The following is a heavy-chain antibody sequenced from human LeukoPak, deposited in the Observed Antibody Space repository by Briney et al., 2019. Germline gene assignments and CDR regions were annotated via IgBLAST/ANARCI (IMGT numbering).Heavy chain of an antibody. CDR2: ISYDGSNK. CDR3: ARSYSYGGIHY. D-gene: IGHD5-18*01. V-gene: IGHV3-30*03. J-gene: IGHJ4*02. Sequence: GGSLRLSCAASGFTFSSYGMHWVRQAPGKGLEWVAVISYDGSNKYYADSVKGRFTISRDNSKNTLYLQMNSLRAEDTAVYYCARSYSYGGIHYWGQGTLVTVSS. CDR1: GFTFSSYG.